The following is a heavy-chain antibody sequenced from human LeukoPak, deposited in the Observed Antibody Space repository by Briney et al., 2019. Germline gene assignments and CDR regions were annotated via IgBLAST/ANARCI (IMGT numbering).Heavy chain of an antibody. V-gene: IGHV3-7*03. J-gene: IGHJ4*02. CDR2: IKQDGNEK. CDR3: ARRRGMGSLDY. Sequence: GGCLRLSCAASRFIFSNYWMTWVRQAPGRGLEWVANIKQDGNEKYYVDSVKGRFTISRDNAKNSLYLQMNSLRAEDTAVYYCARRRGMGSLDYWGQGTLVTVSS. CDR1: RFIFSNYW. D-gene: IGHD2-8*01.